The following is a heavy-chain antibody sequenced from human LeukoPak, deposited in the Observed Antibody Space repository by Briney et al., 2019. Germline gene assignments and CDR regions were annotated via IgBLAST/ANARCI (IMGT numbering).Heavy chain of an antibody. CDR3: ARNQKDSSWYYFDY. V-gene: IGHV4-30-2*01. CDR2: IYHSGST. CDR1: GGSISSGGYS. J-gene: IGHJ4*02. Sequence: SQTLSLTCAVSGGSISSGGYSWSWIRQPPGKGLEWIGYIYHSGSTYYNPSLKSRVTISVDRSKNQFSLKLSSVTAADTAVYYCARNQKDSSWYYFDYWGQGTLVTVSS. D-gene: IGHD6-13*01.